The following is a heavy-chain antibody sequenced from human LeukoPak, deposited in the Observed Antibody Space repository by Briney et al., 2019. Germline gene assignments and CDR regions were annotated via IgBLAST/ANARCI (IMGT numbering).Heavy chain of an antibody. CDR1: GFTFSSYG. CDR3: ARWGSSLDRITIFGVVIFEDNYYYYMDV. CDR2: IRYDGSNK. D-gene: IGHD3-3*01. Sequence: GGSLRLSCAAAGFTFSSYGMHWVRQAPGKGLEWVAFIRYDGSNKYYADSVKGRFTISRDNSKNTLYLQMNSLRAEDTAVYYCARWGSSLDRITIFGVVIFEDNYYYYMDVWGKGTTVTVSS. V-gene: IGHV3-30*02. J-gene: IGHJ6*03.